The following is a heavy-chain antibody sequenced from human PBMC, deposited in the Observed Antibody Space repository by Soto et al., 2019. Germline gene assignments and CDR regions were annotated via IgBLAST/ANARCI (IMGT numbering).Heavy chain of an antibody. CDR2: IYYSGST. Sequence: QVQLQQSGPGLVKPSQTLSLTCTVSGDSLSSNVYYWSWIRQHPGKGLEWIGYIYYSGSTYYNPSLKSRVTILVDTSKNQFSLMLSSVTAADTAVYYCARAPYHLLYCMDVWGQGTTVTVSS. CDR3: ARAPYHLLYCMDV. D-gene: IGHD3-16*01. J-gene: IGHJ6*02. CDR1: GDSLSSNVYY. V-gene: IGHV4-31*03.